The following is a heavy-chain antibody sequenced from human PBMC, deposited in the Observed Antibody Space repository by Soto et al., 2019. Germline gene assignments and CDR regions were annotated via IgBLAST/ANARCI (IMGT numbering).Heavy chain of an antibody. Sequence: SETLSLTCTVSGGSISSYYWSWIRQPPGKGLEWIGYIYYSGSTNYNPSLKSRVTISVDTSKNQFSLKLSSVTAADTAVCYCARDGSGWYDAFDIWGQGTMVTVSS. CDR2: IYYSGST. CDR1: GGSISSYY. V-gene: IGHV4-59*01. J-gene: IGHJ3*02. D-gene: IGHD6-19*01. CDR3: ARDGSGWYDAFDI.